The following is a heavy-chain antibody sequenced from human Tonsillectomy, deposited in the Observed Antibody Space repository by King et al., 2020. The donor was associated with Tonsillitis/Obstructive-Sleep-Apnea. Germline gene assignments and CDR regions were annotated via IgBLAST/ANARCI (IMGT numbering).Heavy chain of an antibody. J-gene: IGHJ6*02. CDR1: GFSFTSYW. Sequence: VQLVESGAEVKKPGESLRISCKGSGFSFTSYWISWVRQMPGKGLEWMGRIDPSDSYSNYSPSFQGHVTISADKSISTAFLQWTSLKASDTAMYYCASSADPYGSGSYFSNGMDFWGQGTTVTVSS. CDR3: ASSADPYGSGSYFSNGMDF. CDR2: IDPSDSYS. D-gene: IGHD3-10*01. V-gene: IGHV5-10-1*03.